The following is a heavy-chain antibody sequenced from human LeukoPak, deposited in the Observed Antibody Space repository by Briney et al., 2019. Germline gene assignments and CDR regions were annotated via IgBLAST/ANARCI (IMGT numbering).Heavy chain of an antibody. CDR2: IYYSGTT. CDR1: GGSISSSSYH. J-gene: IGHJ6*03. D-gene: IGHD3-22*01. Sequence: SETLSLTCTVSGGSISSSSYHWGWIRQPPGKGLEWIGSIYYSGTTYYSPSLKSRVTISIDTSQNHFSLKVTSVTAADTAMYYCARPTYYYHTSGPNYYMDVWGTGTTVTDSS. V-gene: IGHV4-39*07. CDR3: ARPTYYYHTSGPNYYMDV.